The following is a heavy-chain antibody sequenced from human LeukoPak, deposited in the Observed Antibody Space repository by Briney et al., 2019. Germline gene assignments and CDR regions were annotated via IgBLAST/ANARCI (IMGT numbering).Heavy chain of an antibody. D-gene: IGHD3-10*01. Sequence: GSLRLSCVASGFSFSTYWMSWVRQAPGKGLEWVANIKKDGSEKYYVDSVKGRFTISRDNAKTSLYLQMNSLRAEDTAVYYCVGGPGYWGQGTLVTVSS. CDR2: IKKDGSEK. V-gene: IGHV3-7*01. CDR1: GFSFSTYW. CDR3: VGGPGY. J-gene: IGHJ4*02.